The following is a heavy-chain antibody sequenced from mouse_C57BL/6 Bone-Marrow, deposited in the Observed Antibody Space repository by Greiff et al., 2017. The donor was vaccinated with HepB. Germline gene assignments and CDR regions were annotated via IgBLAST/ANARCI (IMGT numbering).Heavy chain of an antibody. V-gene: IGHV5-17*01. CDR3: ARDYYGSSYRYFDY. CDR2: ISSGSSTI. J-gene: IGHJ2*01. D-gene: IGHD1-1*01. CDR1: GFTFSDYG. Sequence: EVKLVESGGGLVKPGGSLKLSCAASGFTFSDYGMHWVRQAPEKGLEWVAYISSGSSTIYDADTVKGRFTISRDNAKNTLFLQMTSLRSEDTAMYYCARDYYGSSYRYFDYWGQGTTLTVSS.